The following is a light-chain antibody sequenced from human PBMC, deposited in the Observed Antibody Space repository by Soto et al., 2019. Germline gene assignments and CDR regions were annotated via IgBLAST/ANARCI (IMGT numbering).Light chain of an antibody. CDR1: QSTSSW. J-gene: IGKJ5*01. CDR2: KAS. V-gene: IGKV1-5*03. Sequence: DIQMTQSPSTLSASVGDTVTITCRASQSTSSWLAWYQQKPGKAPKLLIYKASTLKSGVPSRFSGSGSGTEFTLTISSLQPDDFATYYCQQYNSYSTFGQGTRLEI. CDR3: QQYNSYST.